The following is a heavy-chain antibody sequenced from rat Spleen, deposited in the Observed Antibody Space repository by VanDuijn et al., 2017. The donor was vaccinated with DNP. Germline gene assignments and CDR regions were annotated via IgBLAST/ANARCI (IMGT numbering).Heavy chain of an antibody. V-gene: IGHV5-31*01. CDR3: ARMRGLLLDY. D-gene: IGHD1-6*01. CDR1: RFTFNSYW. Sequence: EVQLVESGGDLVQPGRSLKLSCVASRFTFNSYWMAWIRQVPGKGLEWVASVPSSGGSTYYPDSVKGRFIISRDNARNTLYLQMNSLRSEDTATYFCARMRGLLLDYWGQGLMVTVSS. CDR2: VPSSGGST. J-gene: IGHJ2*01.